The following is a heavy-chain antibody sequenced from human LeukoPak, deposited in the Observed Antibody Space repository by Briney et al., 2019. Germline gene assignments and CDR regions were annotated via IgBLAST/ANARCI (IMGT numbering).Heavy chain of an antibody. CDR2: IKQEGSEE. Sequence: GGSLRLSCTASEFTFRTYWMSWVRQAPGKGLEWVANIKQEGSEEYYVDSVKGRFTISRDNAKNSLYLQMNSLRAEDTAVYYCAKGRANNAVYWGQGTLVTVSS. CDR3: AKGRANNAVY. D-gene: IGHD4/OR15-4a*01. V-gene: IGHV3-7*05. CDR1: EFTFRTYW. J-gene: IGHJ4*02.